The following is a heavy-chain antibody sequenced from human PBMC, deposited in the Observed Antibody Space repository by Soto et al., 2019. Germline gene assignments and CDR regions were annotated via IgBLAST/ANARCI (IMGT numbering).Heavy chain of an antibody. CDR3: ARDRYPRELGY. Sequence: SSVKVSCKASGYTFTTYDINWVRQATGQGLEWMGGIIPIFGTANYAQKFQGRVTITADKSTSTAYMELSSLRSEDTAVYYCARDRYPRELGYWGQGTLVTVSS. J-gene: IGHJ4*02. CDR1: GYTFTTYD. CDR2: IIPIFGTA. V-gene: IGHV1-69*06. D-gene: IGHD1-7*01.